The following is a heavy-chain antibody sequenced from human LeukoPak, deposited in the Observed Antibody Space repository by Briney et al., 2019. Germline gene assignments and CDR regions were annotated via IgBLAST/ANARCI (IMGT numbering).Heavy chain of an antibody. V-gene: IGHV4-34*01. CDR3: ATSGGPINWFYP. Sequence: PSETLSLTCAVYGGSLSGYYWGWIRQPPGKGLQWIGEINHSGSTNYNPSLKSRVTISVDTSKNQFSLKLTSVTAADTAVYYCATSGGPINWFYPWGQGTLVTVSS. J-gene: IGHJ5*02. D-gene: IGHD3-10*01. CDR1: GGSLSGYY. CDR2: INHSGST.